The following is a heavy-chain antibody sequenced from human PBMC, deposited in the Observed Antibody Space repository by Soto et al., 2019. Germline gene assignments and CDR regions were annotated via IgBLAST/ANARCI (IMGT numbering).Heavy chain of an antibody. CDR1: GGTFSSYA. V-gene: IGHV1-69*06. J-gene: IGHJ6*02. D-gene: IGHD3-3*01. Sequence: QVQLVQSGAEVKKPGSSVKVSCKASGGTFSSYAISWVRQAPGQGLEWMGGIIPIFGTANYAQKFQGRVTITADKSTSTAYMELSSLRSEDTAVYYCARERDFWSGPYYYGMDVWGQGTTVTVSS. CDR3: ARERDFWSGPYYYGMDV. CDR2: IIPIFGTA.